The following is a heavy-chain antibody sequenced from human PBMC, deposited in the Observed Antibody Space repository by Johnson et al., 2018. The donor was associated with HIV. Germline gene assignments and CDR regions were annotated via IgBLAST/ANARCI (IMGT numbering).Heavy chain of an antibody. J-gene: IGHJ3*02. CDR2: VKSKTEGGTI. CDR3: TTGLYWNDAFDI. V-gene: IGHV3-15*01. CDR1: GFTVSSNY. D-gene: IGHD1-1*01. Sequence: VQLVESGGGLVQSGGSLRLSCGASGFTVSSNYMNWVRQAPGKGLEWVGRVKSKTEGGTIDYAAPMKGRFTISRDGSKNTLYLQMTGLKTEDTAVYYCTTGLYWNDAFDIWGQGTMVTVSS.